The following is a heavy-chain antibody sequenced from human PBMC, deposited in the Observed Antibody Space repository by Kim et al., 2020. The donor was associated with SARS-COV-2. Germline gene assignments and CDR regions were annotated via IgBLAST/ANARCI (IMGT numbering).Heavy chain of an antibody. Sequence: SETLSLTCTVSGDSINNDYFYWGWIRQPLGKGLEWIGTLSYGGSTYYNPSLKSRVTISADTSKIQFSLRLNSVTAADTAVYYCARDQGSSSWFFYWGQGVLVTVSS. CDR1: GDSINNDYFY. D-gene: IGHD6-13*01. V-gene: IGHV4-39*01. CDR2: LSYGGST. J-gene: IGHJ4*02. CDR3: ARDQGSSSWFFY.